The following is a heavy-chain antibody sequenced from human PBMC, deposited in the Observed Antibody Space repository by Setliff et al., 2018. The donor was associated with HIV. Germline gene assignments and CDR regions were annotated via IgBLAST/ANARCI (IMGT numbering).Heavy chain of an antibody. CDR1: GYSFTNYA. D-gene: IGHD5-12*01. CDR2: IHTEQGFP. Sequence: ASVKVSCKASGYSFTNYAINWLRQAPGRGLEWMGWIHTEQGFPMYAQGFTGRFVFSLDPSVSTAYLQINSLNHDDGAVYYCAVDRHAFDIWGQGTVVTVSS. V-gene: IGHV7-4-1*02. CDR3: AVDRHAFDI. J-gene: IGHJ3*02.